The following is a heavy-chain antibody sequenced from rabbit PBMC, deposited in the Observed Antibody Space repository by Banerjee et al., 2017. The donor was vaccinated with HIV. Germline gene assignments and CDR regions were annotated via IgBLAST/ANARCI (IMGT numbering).Heavy chain of an antibody. CDR2: ITYGGSA. V-gene: IGHV1S45*01. Sequence: QEQLEESGGDLVKPEGSLTLTCTASGFSFSSSYWICWVRQAPGKGLEYIGYITYGGSAYYASWVNGRFTISRENTQNTLYLQLNSLTAADTATYFCARNGGMLDYKLWGPGTLVTVS. CDR1: GFSFSSSYW. D-gene: IGHD6-1*01. J-gene: IGHJ4*01. CDR3: ARNGGMLDYKL.